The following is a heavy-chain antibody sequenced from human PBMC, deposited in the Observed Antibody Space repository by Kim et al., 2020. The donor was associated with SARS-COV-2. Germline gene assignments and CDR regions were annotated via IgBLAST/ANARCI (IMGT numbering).Heavy chain of an antibody. CDR2: IYYSGST. CDR1: GGYISSYY. J-gene: IGHJ6*02. V-gene: IGHV4-59*01. D-gene: IGHD3-22*01. Sequence: SETLSLTCTVSGGYISSYYWSWIRQPPGKGLEWIGYIYYSGSTNYNPSLKSRVTISLDTSKNQFSLKLSSVTAADTAVYYCAREYYYDSSYGMDVWGQGTTVTVSS. CDR3: AREYYYDSSYGMDV.